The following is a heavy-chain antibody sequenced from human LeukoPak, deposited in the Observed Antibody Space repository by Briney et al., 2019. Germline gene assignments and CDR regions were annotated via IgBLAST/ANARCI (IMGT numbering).Heavy chain of an antibody. J-gene: IGHJ4*02. Sequence: GGSLRLSCAASGFTFSSYWMSWVRQAPGKGLEWVSAISDSGSATYYADSVKGRFTISRDNSKNTLHLQMNSLRAEDTAIYYCAKKIFQGWGFYFDYWGQGTLVTVSS. D-gene: IGHD2-21*01. V-gene: IGHV3-23*01. CDR2: ISDSGSAT. CDR1: GFTFSSYW. CDR3: AKKIFQGWGFYFDY.